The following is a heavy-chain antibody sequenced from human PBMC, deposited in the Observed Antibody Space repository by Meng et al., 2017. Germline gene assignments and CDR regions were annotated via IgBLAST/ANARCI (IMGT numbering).Heavy chain of an antibody. V-gene: IGHV1-69*01. Sequence: SWLKVYRKASRCTFRSYAISWVLQAHGQGIEWMGGIIPIFGTANNAQKCQSRVTIPAVESTSTAYMELSSLRSEDTAVYYCARESWFDPWGQGTLVTVSS. J-gene: IGHJ5*02. CDR2: IIPIFGTA. CDR1: RCTFRSYA. CDR3: ARESWFDP.